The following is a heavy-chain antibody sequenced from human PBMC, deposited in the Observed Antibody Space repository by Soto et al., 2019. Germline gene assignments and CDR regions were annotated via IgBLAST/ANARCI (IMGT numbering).Heavy chain of an antibody. J-gene: IGHJ6*02. V-gene: IGHV3-30*18. Sequence: QVQLLESGGGVVQPGRSLTLSCAASGFTFSTYGMHWVRQAPDRGLEWLAVISDDASELYYADSVKGRFTISRHNSKNTLYLQIDSLRPDDTAVYFCAKGAYYDILPGYNYGMDVWGQGTTVTVSS. CDR2: ISDDASEL. CDR3: AKGAYYDILPGYNYGMDV. CDR1: GFTFSTYG. D-gene: IGHD3-9*01.